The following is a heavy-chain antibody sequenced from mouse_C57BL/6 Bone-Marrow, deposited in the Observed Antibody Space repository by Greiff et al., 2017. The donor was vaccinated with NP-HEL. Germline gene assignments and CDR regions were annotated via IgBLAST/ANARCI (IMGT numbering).Heavy chain of an antibody. Sequence: EVMLVESGGGLVKPGGSLKLSCAASGFTFSSYTMSWVRQTPEKRLEWVATISGGGGNSYSPDSVKGRFTISRDNAKNTLYLQMSSLRSEDTALYYGARPFITTVVARYWYFDVWGTGTTVTVSS. CDR3: ARPFITTVVARYWYFDV. CDR1: GFTFSSYT. J-gene: IGHJ1*03. CDR2: ISGGGGNS. D-gene: IGHD1-1*01. V-gene: IGHV5-9*01.